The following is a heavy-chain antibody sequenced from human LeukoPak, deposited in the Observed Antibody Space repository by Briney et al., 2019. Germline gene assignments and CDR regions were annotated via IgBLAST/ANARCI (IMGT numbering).Heavy chain of an antibody. Sequence: ASVKVSCKASGYTFTSYGISWVRQAPGQGLEWMGWISAYNGNTNYAQKLQGRVTMTTDTSTSTAYMELRSLRSDDTAVYYCARDGLRFLEWLYHFDYWGQGTLVTVSP. CDR2: ISAYNGNT. D-gene: IGHD3-3*01. CDR3: ARDGLRFLEWLYHFDY. CDR1: GYTFTSYG. V-gene: IGHV1-18*01. J-gene: IGHJ4*02.